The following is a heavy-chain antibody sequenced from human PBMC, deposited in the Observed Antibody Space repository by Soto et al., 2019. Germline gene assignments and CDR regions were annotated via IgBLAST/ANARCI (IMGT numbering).Heavy chain of an antibody. Sequence: GGSLRLSCSASGFTFNDYAMHWVRQAPGKGLEWVSGISWNGGSIGYADSVKGRFTISRDNAKNSLYLQMNSLRAEDTALYYCAKGSSRYYYGMDVWGQGTTVTVS. CDR3: AKGSSRYYYGMDV. J-gene: IGHJ6*02. CDR2: ISWNGGSI. V-gene: IGHV3-9*01. CDR1: GFTFNDYA. D-gene: IGHD6-6*01.